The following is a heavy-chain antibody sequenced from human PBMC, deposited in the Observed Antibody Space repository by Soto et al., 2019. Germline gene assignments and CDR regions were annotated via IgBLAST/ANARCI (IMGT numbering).Heavy chain of an antibody. Sequence: ASVKVSCKASGYTFTSYGISWVRQAPGQGLEWMGWISAYNGNTNYAQKLQGRVTMTTDTSTSTAYMELRSLRSDDTAVYYCARGAPGSLGYCSGGSCYGPRYYYYYMDVWGKGTTVTVSS. J-gene: IGHJ6*03. CDR3: ARGAPGSLGYCSGGSCYGPRYYYYYMDV. V-gene: IGHV1-18*01. CDR2: ISAYNGNT. D-gene: IGHD2-15*01. CDR1: GYTFTSYG.